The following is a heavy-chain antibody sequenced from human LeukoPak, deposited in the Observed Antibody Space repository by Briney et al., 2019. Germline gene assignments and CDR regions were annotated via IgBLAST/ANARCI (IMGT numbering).Heavy chain of an antibody. CDR3: ARADRFWSDDAFDI. Sequence: ASVKVSCKASGYTFTDYYMHWVRQAPGQGLEWMGWINPNSGGTKYAQKFQGRVTMTRDTSISTAYMELSRLRSDDTAVYYCARADRFWSDDAFDIWGQGTMVTVSS. J-gene: IGHJ3*02. V-gene: IGHV1-2*02. CDR2: INPNSGGT. D-gene: IGHD3-3*01. CDR1: GYTFTDYY.